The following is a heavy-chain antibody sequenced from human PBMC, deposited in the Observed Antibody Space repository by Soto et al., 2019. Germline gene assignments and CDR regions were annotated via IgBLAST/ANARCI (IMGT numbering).Heavy chain of an antibody. V-gene: IGHV1-69*02. Sequence: QVQLVQSGAEVKKPGSSVRVSCKASGDTFSFYSINWVRQAPGLGLEWMGRINPILSMSNYAQRFQGRVTVTADKSTSTAYRELSSLRSEDTAMYYCASSYGSGYRAFDYWGQGALVRVS. CDR2: INPILSMS. J-gene: IGHJ4*02. CDR1: GDTFSFYS. CDR3: ASSYGSGYRAFDY. D-gene: IGHD3-10*01.